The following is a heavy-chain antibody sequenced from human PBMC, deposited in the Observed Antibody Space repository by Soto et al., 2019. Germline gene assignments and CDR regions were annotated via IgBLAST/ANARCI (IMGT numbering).Heavy chain of an antibody. CDR2: ISSASTYI. CDR3: ARGNLAAAGTPAFDF. CDR1: GFPFSRSG. V-gene: IGHV3-21*01. D-gene: IGHD6-13*01. Sequence: GGSLRLSCAASGFPFSRSGTSWVRQAPGKGLEWVSSISSASTYIYYADSVKGRFTISRDNAKNSLYLQMNSLRAEDTAVYYWARGNLAAAGTPAFDFWGHGTVVTVSS. J-gene: IGHJ3*01.